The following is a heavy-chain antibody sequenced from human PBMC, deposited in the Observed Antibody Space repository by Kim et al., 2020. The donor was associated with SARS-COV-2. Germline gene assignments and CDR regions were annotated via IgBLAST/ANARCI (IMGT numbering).Heavy chain of an antibody. D-gene: IGHD3-9*01. CDR3: ARGGGSDWSTTAIDY. CDR1: GFTFSDHY. V-gene: IGHV3-72*01. J-gene: IGHJ4*01. Sequence: GGSLRLSCVASGFTFSDHYMDWVRQAPGKGLEWFGRIRNKANSYTTQYIASVEGRFSISRDDSKNSVYLQMNSLEPEDTAVYYCARGGGSDWSTTAIDY. CDR2: IRNKANSYTT.